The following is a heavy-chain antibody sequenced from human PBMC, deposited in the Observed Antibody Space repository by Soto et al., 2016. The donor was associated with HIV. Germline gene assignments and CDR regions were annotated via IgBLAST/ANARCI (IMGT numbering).Heavy chain of an antibody. CDR1: GFTFSSYA. Sequence: EVQLVESGGGLVQPGGSLRLSCAASGFTFSSYAMHWVRQAPGKGLEYVSAISSNGGSTYYANSVKGRFTISRDNSKNTLYLQMGSLRAEDTAVYYCARAALRDRWFGELSVAYFDLWGRGTLVTVSS. CDR2: ISSNGGST. D-gene: IGHD3-10*01. V-gene: IGHV3-64*01. J-gene: IGHJ2*01. CDR3: ARAALRDRWFGELSVAYFDL.